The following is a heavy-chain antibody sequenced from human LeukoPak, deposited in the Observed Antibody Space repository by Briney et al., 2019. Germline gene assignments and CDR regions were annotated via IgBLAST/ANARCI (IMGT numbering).Heavy chain of an antibody. J-gene: IGHJ4*02. CDR2: IYYSGST. V-gene: IGHV4-39*01. Sequence: PSETLSLTCTVSGDSISSSNYYWGWIRQPPGKGLEWIGSIYYSGSTYYNPSLKSRVTISVDTSRNQFDLKLSSVTAADTAVYYCKRRMGPLDYWGQGTPVTVSS. D-gene: IGHD1-26*01. CDR3: KRRMGPLDY. CDR1: GDSISSSNYY.